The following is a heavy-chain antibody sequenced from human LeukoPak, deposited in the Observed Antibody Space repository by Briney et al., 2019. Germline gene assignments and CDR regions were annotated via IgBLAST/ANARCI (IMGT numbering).Heavy chain of an antibody. CDR1: GFTFSSYA. J-gene: IGHJ4*02. Sequence: GGSLRLSCAASGFTFSSYAMHWVRQAPGKGLEWVAVISYDGSNKYYADSVKGRFTISRDNSKNTLYLQMNSLRAEDTAVYYCARDFDQGSYYFDYWGQGTLVTVSS. V-gene: IGHV3-30*14. D-gene: IGHD3-9*01. CDR2: ISYDGSNK. CDR3: ARDFDQGSYYFDY.